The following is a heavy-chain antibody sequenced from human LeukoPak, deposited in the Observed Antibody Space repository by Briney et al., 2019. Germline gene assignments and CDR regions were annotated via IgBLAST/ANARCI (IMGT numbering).Heavy chain of an antibody. D-gene: IGHD3-10*01. CDR1: GYTFTIYG. V-gene: IGHV1-18*01. Sequence: AAGTVSLKASGYTFTIYGIRWVRQAHGQGKGGMGWISVYNGKRNYTQKLQGRGTITTDTDTSKDYMEMRRQRSSDTAVYYCAREGDGRSGEVRAFEIWGQGTMVTVSS. J-gene: IGHJ3*02. CDR2: ISVYNGKR. CDR3: AREGDGRSGEVRAFEI.